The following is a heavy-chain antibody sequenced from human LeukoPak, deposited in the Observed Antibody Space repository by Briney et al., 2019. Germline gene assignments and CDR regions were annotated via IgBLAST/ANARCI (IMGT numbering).Heavy chain of an antibody. D-gene: IGHD6-25*01. CDR2: ISAYNGAT. Sequence: ASVKVSCKASGYTFTSYGISWVRQAPGQGLEWMGWISAYNGATNYAQKFQGRVTMTTDTSTSTAYMELRSLRSDDTAVYYYARDRRSGPSYFDHWGQGTLVTVSS. CDR1: GYTFTSYG. CDR3: ARDRRSGPSYFDH. V-gene: IGHV1-18*01. J-gene: IGHJ4*02.